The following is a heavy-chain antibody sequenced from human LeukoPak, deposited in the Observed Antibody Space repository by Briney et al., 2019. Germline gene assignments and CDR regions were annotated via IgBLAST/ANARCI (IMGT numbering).Heavy chain of an antibody. V-gene: IGHV1-69*05. J-gene: IGHJ6*03. CDR3: ARDKLGPNGYYYMDV. Sequence: VASVKVSCKASGGTFSSYAISWVRQAPGQGLEWMGGIIPIFGTANYAQKFQGRVTITTDESTSTAYMELSSLRSEDTAVYYCARDKLGPNGYYYMDVWGKGTTVTVSS. D-gene: IGHD6-13*01. CDR1: GGTFSSYA. CDR2: IIPIFGTA.